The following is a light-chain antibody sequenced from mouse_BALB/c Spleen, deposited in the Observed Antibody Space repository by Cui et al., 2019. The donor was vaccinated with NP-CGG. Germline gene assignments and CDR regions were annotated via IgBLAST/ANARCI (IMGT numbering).Light chain of an antibody. CDR1: TGAVTTSNS. V-gene: IGLV1*01. Sequence: QAVVTQEYALTTSPGETVTLTCRSSTGAVTTSNSANWVQEKPDHLFTGLIGGTNNRAPGVPARFSGSLIGDKAALTITGAQTEDEAIYFCALWYSNHWVFGGGTKLTVL. CDR3: ALWYSNHWV. CDR2: GTN. J-gene: IGLJ1*01.